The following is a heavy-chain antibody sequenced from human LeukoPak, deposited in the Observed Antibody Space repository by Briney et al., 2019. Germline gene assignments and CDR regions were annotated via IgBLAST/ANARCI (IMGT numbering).Heavy chain of an antibody. Sequence: ASVKVSCKASGYTFTDYYIHWVRQAPGQGLEWMGWINPNSGGTNYAQKFQGRVTMTRDTSISTAYMELNSLRPEDTAVYYCARDAVHCTTTSCYPLFIFQSWGQGTLVTVSS. J-gene: IGHJ5*02. D-gene: IGHD2-2*01. CDR1: GYTFTDYY. CDR3: ARDAVHCTTTSCYPLFIFQS. CDR2: INPNSGGT. V-gene: IGHV1-2*02.